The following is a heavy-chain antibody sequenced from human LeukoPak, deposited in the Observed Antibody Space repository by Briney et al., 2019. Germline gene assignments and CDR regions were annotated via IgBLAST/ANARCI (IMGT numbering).Heavy chain of an antibody. CDR3: ARLLWFGDIYFDY. Sequence: SETLSLTCTVSGGSISSYYWSWIRQPPGKGLEWIGSIYHSGSTYYNPSLKSRVTISVDTSKNQFSLKLSSVTAADTAVYYCARLLWFGDIYFDYWGQGTLVTVSS. V-gene: IGHV4-59*08. CDR2: IYHSGST. D-gene: IGHD3-10*01. CDR1: GGSISSYY. J-gene: IGHJ4*02.